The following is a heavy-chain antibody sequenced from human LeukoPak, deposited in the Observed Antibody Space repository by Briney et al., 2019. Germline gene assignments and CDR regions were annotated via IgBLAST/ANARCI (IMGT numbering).Heavy chain of an antibody. CDR3: ARGSSGHDHY. CDR1: GGTFSSYA. J-gene: IGHJ4*02. D-gene: IGHD6-19*01. V-gene: IGHV1-69*05. CDR2: IIPIFGTA. Sequence: ASVKVSCKASGGTFSSYAISWVRQAPGQGLEWMGGIIPIFGTANYAQKFQGRVTITTDEATSTAYLELSSLRSEDTAVYYCARGSSGHDHYWGQGTLVTVSS.